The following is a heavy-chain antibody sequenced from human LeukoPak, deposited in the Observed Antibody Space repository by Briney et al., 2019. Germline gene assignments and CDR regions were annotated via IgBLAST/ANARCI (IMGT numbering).Heavy chain of an antibody. V-gene: IGHV3-74*01. J-gene: IGHJ6*02. D-gene: IGHD1-14*01. CDR3: AKDRGAPDFYYYYYGMDV. CDR2: INGDMRST. Sequence: GGSLRLSWEAAGFTFKNYWMHWVRQVPGKGLEWVSGINGDMRSTNYADSVKGRFTITRDNARSTLFLQMNSLGTEDTAVYYCAKDRGAPDFYYYYYGMDVWGQGTTVTVSS. CDR1: GFTFKNYW.